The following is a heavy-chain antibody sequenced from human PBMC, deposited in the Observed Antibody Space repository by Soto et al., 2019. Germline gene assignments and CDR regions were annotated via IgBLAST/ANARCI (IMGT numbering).Heavy chain of an antibody. CDR3: ARVGHAGNGMDV. CDR2: IKSDGMST. V-gene: IGHV3-74*01. CDR1: GFTFSTYW. Sequence: PGGSLRLSCAASGFTFSTYWMHWVRQAPGKGLVWVSRIKSDGMSTNYADSVRGRFTISRDNAKNTLYLQMNSLRAEDTAVYYCARVGHAGNGMDVWGQGTTVTVSS. J-gene: IGHJ6*02. D-gene: IGHD6-13*01.